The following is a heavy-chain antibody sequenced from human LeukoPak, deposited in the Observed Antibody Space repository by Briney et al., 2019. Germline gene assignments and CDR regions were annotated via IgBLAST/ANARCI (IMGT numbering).Heavy chain of an antibody. CDR3: ARASVGNYYGSGRGTYYYYYMDV. D-gene: IGHD3-10*01. CDR1: GGSISSSNW. V-gene: IGHV4-4*02. CDR2: IYHSGST. Sequence: SETLSLTCAVSGGSISSSNWWSWVRPPPGKGLEWIGEIYHSGSTNYNPSLKSRVTISVDKTKNQFSLKLSSVTAADTAVYYCARASVGNYYGSGRGTYYYYYMDVWGKGTTVTVSS. J-gene: IGHJ6*03.